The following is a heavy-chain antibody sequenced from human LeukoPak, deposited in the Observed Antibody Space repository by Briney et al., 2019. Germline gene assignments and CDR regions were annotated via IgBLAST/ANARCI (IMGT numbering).Heavy chain of an antibody. V-gene: IGHV3-30*03. Sequence: GGSLRLSCAASGFTFSYFGMHWVRQAPGKGLDWVAVISYDGSNTYYSDSVEGRFTISRDNSKNTLYLQMNSLRAEDTAVYYCARVDPAKYCSSTSCYAEVHAFDIWGQGTMVTVSS. CDR3: ARVDPAKYCSSTSCYAEVHAFDI. D-gene: IGHD2-2*01. CDR1: GFTFSYFG. J-gene: IGHJ3*02. CDR2: ISYDGSNT.